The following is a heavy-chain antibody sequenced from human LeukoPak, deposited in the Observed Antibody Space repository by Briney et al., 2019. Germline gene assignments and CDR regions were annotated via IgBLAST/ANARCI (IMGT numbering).Heavy chain of an antibody. V-gene: IGHV4-4*07. J-gene: IGHJ4*02. CDR2: IYTSGST. D-gene: IGHD3-3*01. CDR1: GGSISSYY. CDR3: AFLPPLWSGYSYYFDY. Sequence: SETLSLTCTVSGGSISSYYWSWIRQPAGKGPEWIGRIYTSGSTNYNPSLKSRVTMSVDTSKNQFSLKLSSVTAADTSVYYCAFLPPLWSGYSYYFDYRGQGTLVTVSS.